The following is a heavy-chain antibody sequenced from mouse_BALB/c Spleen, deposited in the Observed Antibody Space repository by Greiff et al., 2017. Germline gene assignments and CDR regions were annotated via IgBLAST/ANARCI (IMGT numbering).Heavy chain of an antibody. J-gene: IGHJ3*01. D-gene: IGHD3-3*01. V-gene: IGHV1-87*01. CDR1: GYTFTSYW. CDR2: IYPGDGDT. CDR3: ARGQAWFAY. Sequence: QVHVKQSGAELARPGASVKLSCKASGYTFTSYWMQWVKQRPGQGLEWIGAIYPGDGDTRYTQKFKGKATLTADKSSSTAYMQLSSLASEDSAVYYCARGQAWFAYWGQGTLVTVSA.